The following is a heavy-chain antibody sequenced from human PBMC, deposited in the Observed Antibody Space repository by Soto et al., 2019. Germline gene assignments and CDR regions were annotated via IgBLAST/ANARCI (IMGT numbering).Heavy chain of an antibody. CDR2: IYYSGST. D-gene: IGHD4-4*01. V-gene: IGHV4-31*03. Sequence: SETLSLTCTVSGGSISSGGYYWSWIRQHPGKGLEWIGYIYYSGSTYYNPSLKSRVTISVDASKNQFSLKLSSVTAADTAVYYCARVKPGYSNHFDYWGQGTLVTVSS. CDR3: ARVKPGYSNHFDY. CDR1: GGSISSGGYY. J-gene: IGHJ4*02.